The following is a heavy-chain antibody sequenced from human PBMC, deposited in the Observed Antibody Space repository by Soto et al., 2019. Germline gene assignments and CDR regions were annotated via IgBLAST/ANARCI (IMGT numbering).Heavy chain of an antibody. CDR1: GYTFTSYD. D-gene: IGHD3-3*01. CDR3: ARVTGRGTIGGVVISLGWFYP. CDR2: MNPNSGNT. V-gene: IGHV1-8*01. Sequence: GSSVKVSCKDSGYTFTSYDINWVRQATGQGLEWMGWMNPNSGNTGYAQKFQGRVTMTRNTSISTAYMELSSLRSEDTAGDYCARVTGRGTIGGVVISLGWFYPWG. J-gene: IGHJ5*02.